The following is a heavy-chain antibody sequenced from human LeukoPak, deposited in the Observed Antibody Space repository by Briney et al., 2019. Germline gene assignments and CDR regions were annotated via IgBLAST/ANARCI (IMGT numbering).Heavy chain of an antibody. V-gene: IGHV4-59*01. CDR3: ARSNEWELLFDY. CDR2: IYCSGST. Sequence: SETLSLTCTVSGGSISSYYWSWIRQPPGKGLEWIGYIYCSGSTNYNPSLKSRVTISVDTSKNQFSLKLSSVTAADTAVYYCARSNEWELLFDYWGQGTLVTVSS. CDR1: GGSISSYY. J-gene: IGHJ4*02. D-gene: IGHD1-26*01.